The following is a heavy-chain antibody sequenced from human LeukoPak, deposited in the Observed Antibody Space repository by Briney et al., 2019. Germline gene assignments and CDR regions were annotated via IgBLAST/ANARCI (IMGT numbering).Heavy chain of an antibody. CDR1: GGTFSSYA. CDR2: IIPIFGTA. J-gene: IGHJ4*02. V-gene: IGHV1-69*13. CDR3: ARGGSSGWYDLGY. Sequence: SVKVFCKASGGTFSSYAISWVRQAPGQGLEWMGGIIPIFGTANYAQKFQGRVTITADESTSTAYMELSSLRSEDTAVYYCARGGSSGWYDLGYWGQGTLVTVSS. D-gene: IGHD6-19*01.